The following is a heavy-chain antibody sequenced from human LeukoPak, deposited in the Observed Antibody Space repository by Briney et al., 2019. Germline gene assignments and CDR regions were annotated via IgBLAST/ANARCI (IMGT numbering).Heavy chain of an antibody. V-gene: IGHV4-59*12. D-gene: IGHD2-15*01. CDR3: ARRAYIVVVVTAIGAFDI. CDR1: GGSISSCY. Sequence: SETLSLTCTISGGSISSCYWSWIRQPPRKGLEWIGYIYYTGSTNHNPSLKSRVTISIDTSKNQFSLKLSSVTAADTAMFYCARRAYIVVVVTAIGAFDIWGQGTKVTVSS. CDR2: IYYTGST. J-gene: IGHJ3*02.